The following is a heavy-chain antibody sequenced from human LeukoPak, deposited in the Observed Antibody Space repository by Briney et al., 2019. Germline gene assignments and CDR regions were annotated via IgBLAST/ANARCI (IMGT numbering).Heavy chain of an antibody. CDR3: ARGRGYYDSSGYHYYFDY. CDR1: GGSFSGYY. D-gene: IGHD3-22*01. V-gene: IGHV4-34*01. CDR2: ISHSGST. J-gene: IGHJ4*02. Sequence: PSETLSLTCAVYGGSFSGYYWSWIRQPPGKGLEWIGEISHSGSTNYNPSLKSRVTISVDTSKNQFSLKLSSVTAADTAVYYCARGRGYYDSSGYHYYFDYWGQGTLVTVSS.